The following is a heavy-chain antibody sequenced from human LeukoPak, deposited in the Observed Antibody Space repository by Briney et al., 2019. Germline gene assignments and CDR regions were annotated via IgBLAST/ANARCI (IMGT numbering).Heavy chain of an antibody. V-gene: IGHV1-18*01. D-gene: IGHD3-10*01. Sequence: ASVKVSCKDSGNIFNTYGFSWVRQAPGQGLEWIGWINVHKGNTNYAQKFQGRVTMIADTSTSTVYMELRSLTSDDTAVYYCAREEYLSGSYEDDWGQGTLVTVSS. CDR3: AREEYLSGSYEDD. CDR2: INVHKGNT. CDR1: GNIFNTYG. J-gene: IGHJ4*02.